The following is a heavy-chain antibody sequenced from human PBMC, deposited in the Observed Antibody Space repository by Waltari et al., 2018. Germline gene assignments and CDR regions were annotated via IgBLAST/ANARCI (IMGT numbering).Heavy chain of an antibody. D-gene: IGHD6-19*01. V-gene: IGHV3-33*01. J-gene: IGHJ6*02. CDR3: ARVAVAGTGMDV. Sequence: QVQLVESGGGVVQPGRSLRLSCAASGFTFSSYGMHWVRQAPGKGLEWVAVIWYDGRNKYYADSVKGRLTISRDNSKNTLYLQMNSLRAEDTAVYYCARVAVAGTGMDVWGQGTTVTVSS. CDR2: IWYDGRNK. CDR1: GFTFSSYG.